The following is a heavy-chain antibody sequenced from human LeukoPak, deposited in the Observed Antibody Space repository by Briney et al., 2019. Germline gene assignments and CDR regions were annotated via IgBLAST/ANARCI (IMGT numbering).Heavy chain of an antibody. D-gene: IGHD3-10*01. J-gene: IGHJ2*01. V-gene: IGHV4-59*08. CDR2: IYNSGTIYYSGST. CDR1: GGSMSSNY. CDR3: TRQQLSMLRGDTHWYFDV. Sequence: SETLSLTCTVSGGSMSSNYWSWIRQPPGKGLEWIGYIYNSGTIYYSGSTNYNPSLESRVTISVDTSKNQFSLRLTSVTAADTAVYYCTRQQLSMLRGDTHWYFDVWGRGSLYSVSS.